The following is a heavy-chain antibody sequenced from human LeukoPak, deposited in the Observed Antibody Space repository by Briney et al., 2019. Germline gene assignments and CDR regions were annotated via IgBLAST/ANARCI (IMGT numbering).Heavy chain of an antibody. J-gene: IGHJ4*02. V-gene: IGHV3-30*02. CDR2: IRYDGSNK. CDR1: GFTFSSYG. Sequence: GGSLRLSCAASGFTFSSYGMHWVRQAPGKGLEWVAFIRYDGSNKYYADSVKGRFTISRDNFKNTLYLQMNSLRAEDTAVYYCASDIVVAPAALTDYWGQGTLVTVSS. D-gene: IGHD2-2*01. CDR3: ASDIVVAPAALTDY.